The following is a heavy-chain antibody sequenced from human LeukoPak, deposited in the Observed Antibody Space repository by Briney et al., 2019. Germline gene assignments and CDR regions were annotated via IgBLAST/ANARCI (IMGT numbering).Heavy chain of an antibody. CDR1: GFTFSSYA. CDR3: ARARSGWYLGQFDY. D-gene: IGHD6-19*01. Sequence: GGSLRLSCVVSGFTFSSYAMHWVRQAPGKGLEWVAVISYDGSNKYYADSVKGRFTISRDNSKNTLYLQMNSLRAGDTAVYYCARARSGWYLGQFDYWGQGTLVTVSS. J-gene: IGHJ4*02. V-gene: IGHV3-30*04. CDR2: ISYDGSNK.